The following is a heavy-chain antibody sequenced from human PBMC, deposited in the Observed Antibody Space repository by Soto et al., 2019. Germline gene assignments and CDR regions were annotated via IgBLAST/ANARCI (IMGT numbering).Heavy chain of an antibody. CDR3: ARVYYNGSGSYFTIPSYGMDV. Sequence: PGGSLRLSCAASGFTFSSYSMNWVRQAPGKGLEWVSSISSSSSYIYYADSVKGRFTISRDNAKNSQYLQMNSLRAEDTAVYYCARVYYNGSGSYFTIPSYGMDVWGQGTTVTVSS. CDR2: ISSSSSYI. D-gene: IGHD3-10*01. CDR1: GFTFSSYS. V-gene: IGHV3-21*01. J-gene: IGHJ6*02.